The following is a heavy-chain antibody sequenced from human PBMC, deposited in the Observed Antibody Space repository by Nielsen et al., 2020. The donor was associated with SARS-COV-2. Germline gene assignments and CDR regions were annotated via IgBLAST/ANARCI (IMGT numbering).Heavy chain of an antibody. CDR2: IDPSDSYT. Sequence: KVSCKGSGYSFTSYWIGWVRQMPGKGLEWMGRIDPSDSYTNYSPSFQGHVTISADKSISTAYLQWSSLKASDTAMYYCARWSPGIAVAGNPGYYGMDVWGQGTTVTVSS. CDR1: GYSFTSYW. J-gene: IGHJ6*02. CDR3: ARWSPGIAVAGNPGYYGMDV. V-gene: IGHV5-10-1*01. D-gene: IGHD6-19*01.